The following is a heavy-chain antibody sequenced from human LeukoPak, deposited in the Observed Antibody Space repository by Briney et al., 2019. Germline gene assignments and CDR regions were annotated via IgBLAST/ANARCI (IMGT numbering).Heavy chain of an antibody. CDR2: IRYDGSNK. Sequence: GGSLRLSCAASGFTFSNYGMHWVRQAPGKGLEWVAFIRYDGSNKYYADSVKGRFTISRDNSKNTLYLQMNSLRAEDTAVYYCAKDLRPKDYIVLMVYAIGFWGQGTLVTVSS. CDR1: GFTFSNYG. J-gene: IGHJ4*02. CDR3: AKDLRPKDYIVLMVYAIGF. D-gene: IGHD2-8*01. V-gene: IGHV3-30*02.